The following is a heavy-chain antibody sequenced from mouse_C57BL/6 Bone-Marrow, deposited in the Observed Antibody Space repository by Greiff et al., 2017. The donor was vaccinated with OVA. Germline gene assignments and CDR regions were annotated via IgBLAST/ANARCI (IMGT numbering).Heavy chain of an antibody. V-gene: IGHV5-17*01. D-gene: IGHD2-1*01. Sequence: EVHLVESGGGLVKPGGSLKLSCAASGFTFSDYGMHWVRQAPEKGLEWVAYISSGSSTIYYADTVKGRFTISRDNAKNTLFLQMTSLRSEDTAMYYCARPYYGNYGWYFDVWGTGTTVTVSS. CDR2: ISSGSSTI. J-gene: IGHJ1*03. CDR1: GFTFSDYG. CDR3: ARPYYGNYGWYFDV.